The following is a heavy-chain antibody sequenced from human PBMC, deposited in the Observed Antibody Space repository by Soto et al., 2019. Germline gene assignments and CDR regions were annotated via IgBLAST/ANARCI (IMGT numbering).Heavy chain of an antibody. D-gene: IGHD3-10*01. CDR1: GYTFTSYG. CDR3: ARDLRITMVRGVIGQAY. V-gene: IGHV1-18*04. CDR2: ISAYNGNT. Sequence: ASVKVSCKASGYTFTSYGISWVRQAPGQGLEWMGWISAYNGNTNYAQKLQGRVTTTTDTSTSTAYMELRSLRSDDTAVYYCARDLRITMVRGVIGQAYWGQGTLVTVSS. J-gene: IGHJ4*02.